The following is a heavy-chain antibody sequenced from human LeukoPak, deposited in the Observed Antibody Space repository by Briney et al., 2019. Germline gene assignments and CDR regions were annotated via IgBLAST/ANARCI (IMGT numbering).Heavy chain of an antibody. CDR1: GYTFTSYY. V-gene: IGHV1-46*01. CDR2: INPTGGST. D-gene: IGHD2-2*01. CDR3: ARVRRYCSSTSCYYYYYMDV. J-gene: IGHJ6*03. Sequence: ASVKVSCKASGYTFTSYYMHWVRQAPGQGLEWMGLINPTGGSTGYAQKFQGRVTMTRDMSTSTAYMELSSLRSEDTAVYYCARVRRYCSSTSCYYYYYMDVWGKGTTVTISS.